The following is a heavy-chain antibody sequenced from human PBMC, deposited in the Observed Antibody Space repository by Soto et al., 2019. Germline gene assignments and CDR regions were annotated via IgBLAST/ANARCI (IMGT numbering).Heavy chain of an antibody. CDR3: AKMLGDYGDYSVDYYYYGMDV. D-gene: IGHD4-17*01. J-gene: IGHJ6*02. CDR1: GFTFSSYG. V-gene: IGHV3-30*18. Sequence: PGGSLRLSCAASGFTFSSYGMHWVRQAPGKGLEWVAVISYDGSNKYYADSVKGRFTISRDNSKNTLYLQMNSLRAEDMAVYYCAKMLGDYGDYSVDYYYYGMDVWGQGTTVTVSS. CDR2: ISYDGSNK.